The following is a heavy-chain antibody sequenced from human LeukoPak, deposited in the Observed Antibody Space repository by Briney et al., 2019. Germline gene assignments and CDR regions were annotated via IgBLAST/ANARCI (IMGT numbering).Heavy chain of an antibody. CDR3: ARSYYYGSGSYPLDY. V-gene: IGHV1-69*04. CDR1: GGTFSSYA. CDR2: IIPIFGIA. J-gene: IGHJ4*02. D-gene: IGHD3-10*01. Sequence: GASVKVSCKASGGTFSSYAISWVRQAPGQGLEWMGRIIPIFGIANYAQKFQGRVTITADKSTSTAYMELSSLRSEDTAVYYCARSYYYGSGSYPLDYWGQGTPVTVSS.